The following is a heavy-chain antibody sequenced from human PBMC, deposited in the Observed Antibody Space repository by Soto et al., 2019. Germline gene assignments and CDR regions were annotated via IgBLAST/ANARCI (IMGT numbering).Heavy chain of an antibody. CDR3: ARRMMGYCSGGSCYKYYYYYYMDV. J-gene: IGHJ6*03. CDR2: IYYSGST. V-gene: IGHV4-59*08. D-gene: IGHD2-15*01. CDR1: GGSISSYY. Sequence: SETLSLTCTVSGGSISSYYWSWIRQPPGKGLEWIGYIYYSGSTNYNPSLKSRVTISVDTSKNQFSLKLSSVTAADTAVYYRARRMMGYCSGGSCYKYYYYYYMDVWGKGTTVTVSS.